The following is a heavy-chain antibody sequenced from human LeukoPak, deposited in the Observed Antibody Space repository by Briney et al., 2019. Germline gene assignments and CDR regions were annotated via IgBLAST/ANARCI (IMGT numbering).Heavy chain of an antibody. CDR1: GGSISTSF. D-gene: IGHD3-22*01. Sequence: PSETLSLTCTVSGGSISTSFWSWLRQPPGKGLGWIGYIHKNVGTNYNPSLKSRVTISADMSKNQFSLKLTSVTTADTAVYFCAKTFDTSGYYYFYDHWGQGTLVTVSS. V-gene: IGHV4-59*13. J-gene: IGHJ4*02. CDR2: IHKNVGT. CDR3: AKTFDTSGYYYFYDH.